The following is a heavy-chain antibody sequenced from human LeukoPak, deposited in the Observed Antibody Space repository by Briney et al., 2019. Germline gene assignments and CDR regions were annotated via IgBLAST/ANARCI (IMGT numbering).Heavy chain of an antibody. CDR1: GYTFTGYC. CDR2: INPNSGGT. V-gene: IGHV1-2*02. Sequence: ASVKVSCKASGYTFTGYCMYWVRQAPGQGLEWMGWINPNSGGTNYAQKFQGRVTMTRDTSISTAYMELSRLRSDDTAVYYCARVRRGYGGNVYDYWGQGTLVTVSS. D-gene: IGHD4-23*01. CDR3: ARVRRGYGGNVYDY. J-gene: IGHJ4*02.